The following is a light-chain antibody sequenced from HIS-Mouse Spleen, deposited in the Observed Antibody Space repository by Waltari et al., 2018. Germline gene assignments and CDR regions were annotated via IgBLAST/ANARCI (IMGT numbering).Light chain of an antibody. CDR3: CSYAGSYTGV. Sequence: QSALTQPRSVSGSPGQSVTISCTGTSSDVVGYNYFSWYQQHPGKAPKLMIYDVSKRPSGVPDRFSGSKSGNTASLTISGLQAEDEADYYCCSYAGSYTGVFGTGTKVTVL. CDR2: DVS. CDR1: SSDVVGYNY. V-gene: IGLV2-11*01. J-gene: IGLJ1*01.